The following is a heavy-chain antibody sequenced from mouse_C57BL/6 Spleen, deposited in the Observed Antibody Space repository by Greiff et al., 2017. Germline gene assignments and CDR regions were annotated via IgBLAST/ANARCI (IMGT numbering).Heavy chain of an antibody. CDR3: ARGDLLGSPFDY. V-gene: IGHV1-39*01. CDR1: GYSFTDYN. J-gene: IGHJ2*01. CDR2: INPNYGTT. Sequence: VKLQHSGPELVKPGASVKISCKASGYSFTDYNMNWVQQSNGKSLEWIGVINPNYGTTSYNQKCKGKAPLTVHQSSSTAYMQLNSLTSEDSAVYYCARGDLLGSPFDYWGQGTTLTVSS. D-gene: IGHD2-1*01.